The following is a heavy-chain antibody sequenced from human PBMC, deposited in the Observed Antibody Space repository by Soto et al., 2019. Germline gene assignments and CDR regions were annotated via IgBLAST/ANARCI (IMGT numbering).Heavy chain of an antibody. V-gene: IGHV3-23*01. CDR1: GFTFSSYA. CDR3: AKDRADIVVVVAFDY. D-gene: IGHD2-15*01. CDR2: ISGSGGST. Sequence: GVSLSLSCAASGFTFSSYAMSWVRQAPGKGLEWVSAISGSGGSTYYADSVKGRFTISRDDSKNTLYLQMNSLRAEDTAVYYCAKDRADIVVVVAFDYGGKGPLVTVS. J-gene: IGHJ4*02.